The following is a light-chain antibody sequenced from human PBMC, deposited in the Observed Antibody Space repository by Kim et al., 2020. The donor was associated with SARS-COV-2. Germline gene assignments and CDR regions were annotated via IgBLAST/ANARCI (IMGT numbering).Light chain of an antibody. V-gene: IGKV1-5*03. CDR3: QQYDVHPET. Sequence: ASVGDRVTISCRASQSIHSWLAWFQQKPGKAPRVLMYKASALESGVPSRFIGSGSGTEFTLTISSLQPDDSATYYCQQYDVHPETFGQGTKV. J-gene: IGKJ1*01. CDR2: KAS. CDR1: QSIHSW.